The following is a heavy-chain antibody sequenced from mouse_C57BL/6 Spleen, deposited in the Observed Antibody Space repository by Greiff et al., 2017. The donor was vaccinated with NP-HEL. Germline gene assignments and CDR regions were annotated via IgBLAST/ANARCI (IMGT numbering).Heavy chain of an antibody. CDR2: ISDGGSYT. CDR1: GFTFSSYA. CDR3: ARDGGVYDYDGFDY. J-gene: IGHJ2*01. D-gene: IGHD2-4*01. V-gene: IGHV5-4*01. Sequence: EVKLVESGGGLVKPGGSLKLSCAASGFTFSSYAMSWVRQTPEKRLEWVATISDGGSYTYYPDNVKGRFTISRDNAKNNLYLQMSHLKSEDTAMYYCARDGGVYDYDGFDYWGQGTTLTVSS.